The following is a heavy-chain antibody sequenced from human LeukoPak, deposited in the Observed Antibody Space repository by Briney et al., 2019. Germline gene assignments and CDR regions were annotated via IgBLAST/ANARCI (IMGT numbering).Heavy chain of an antibody. J-gene: IGHJ4*02. Sequence: ASVKVSCKASGYTFTGYYMHWVRQAPGQGLEWTGWINPNSGGTNYAQKFQGRATMTRDTSISTAYMELSRLRSDDTAVYYCARIRRSGYPQKHYYFDYWGQGTLVTVSS. CDR1: GYTFTGYY. CDR3: ARIRRSGYPQKHYYFDY. V-gene: IGHV1-2*02. CDR2: INPNSGGT. D-gene: IGHD3-3*01.